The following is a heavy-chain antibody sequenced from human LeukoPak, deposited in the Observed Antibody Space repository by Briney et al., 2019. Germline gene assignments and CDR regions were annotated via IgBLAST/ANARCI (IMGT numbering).Heavy chain of an antibody. Sequence: GGSLRLSCVGSGLTSIAYALTWARQAPGKGLEWVSGISGGGVTTYYADSVKGRFTISRDNSKNTLYLQMNSLRADDTAIYYCARNQQLGGHSYYYYGMDVWGQGTTVTVSS. CDR3: ARNQQLGGHSYYYYGMDV. V-gene: IGHV3-23*01. CDR1: GLTSIAYA. D-gene: IGHD3-16*01. J-gene: IGHJ6*02. CDR2: ISGGGVTT.